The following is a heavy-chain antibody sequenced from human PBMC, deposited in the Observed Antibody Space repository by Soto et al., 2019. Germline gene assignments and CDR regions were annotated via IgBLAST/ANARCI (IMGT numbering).Heavy chain of an antibody. CDR3: AHRVLRTVFGLVTTTAIYFDF. CDR1: GFSLTTSGVG. CDR2: IYWDDDK. D-gene: IGHD3-3*01. J-gene: IGHJ4*02. V-gene: IGHV2-5*02. Sequence: QITLNESGPTVVRPTETLTLTCRFSGFSLTTSGVGVGWIRQSPGKAPEWLALIYWDDDKRYSASVKSRLTITKDTSKNQVVLTVSDLDPTDTATYYCAHRVLRTVFGLVTTTAIYFDFWGQGPPVAVSS.